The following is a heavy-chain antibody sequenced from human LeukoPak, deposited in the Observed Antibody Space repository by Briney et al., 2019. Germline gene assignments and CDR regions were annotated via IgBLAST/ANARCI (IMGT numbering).Heavy chain of an antibody. CDR2: IYSGGST. J-gene: IGHJ4*02. V-gene: IGHV3-66*01. D-gene: IGHD6-13*01. CDR3: ARDNSSSWYYFDY. Sequence: GGSLRLSCAASGFTVSSNYMSWARQAPGKGLEWVSVIYSGGSTYYADSVKGRFTISRDNSKNTLYLQMNSLRAEDTAVYYCARDNSSSWYYFDYWGQGTLVTVSS. CDR1: GFTVSSNY.